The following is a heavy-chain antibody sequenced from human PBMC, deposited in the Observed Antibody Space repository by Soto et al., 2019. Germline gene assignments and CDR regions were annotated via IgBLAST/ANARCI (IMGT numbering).Heavy chain of an antibody. Sequence: QVQLVQSGAEVKKPGSSVKFSCKASGGTFSSYAISWGRKAPGQGLEWRGGIIPIFGTANYAQKFQGRVTITADESTSTAYMELSSLRSEDTAVYYCARDPPRGYSGYDWVNWFDPWGQGTLVTVSS. V-gene: IGHV1-69*01. CDR3: ARDPPRGYSGYDWVNWFDP. J-gene: IGHJ5*02. D-gene: IGHD5-12*01. CDR2: IIPIFGTA. CDR1: GGTFSSYA.